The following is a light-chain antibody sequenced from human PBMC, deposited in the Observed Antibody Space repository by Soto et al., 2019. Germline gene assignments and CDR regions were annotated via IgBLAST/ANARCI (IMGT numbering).Light chain of an antibody. CDR2: EVS. V-gene: IGLV2-14*01. J-gene: IGLJ2*01. CDR3: SSFTSSNTVL. Sequence: QSALTQPASVSGSPGQAITISCSGTSSDVGAYNYVSWYQHCPGKAPKLMIYEVSDRPSGVSTRFSGSKSGNTASLTISGLQPEDEADYYCSSFTSSNTVLFGGGTQLTVL. CDR1: SSDVGAYNY.